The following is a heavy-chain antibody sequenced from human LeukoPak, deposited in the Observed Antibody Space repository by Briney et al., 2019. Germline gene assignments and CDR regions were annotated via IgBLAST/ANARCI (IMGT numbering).Heavy chain of an antibody. CDR3: AKVPLSSETWDGKDY. D-gene: IGHD1-1*01. Sequence: PGGSLRLSCAASGFTFSSYAMSWVRQAPGKGLEWVSAISGSGGSTYYADSVKGRFTIARDNSKNTLYLQMNSLRAEDTAVYYCAKVPLSSETWDGKDYWGQGTLVTVSS. J-gene: IGHJ4*02. V-gene: IGHV3-23*01. CDR2: ISGSGGST. CDR1: GFTFSSYA.